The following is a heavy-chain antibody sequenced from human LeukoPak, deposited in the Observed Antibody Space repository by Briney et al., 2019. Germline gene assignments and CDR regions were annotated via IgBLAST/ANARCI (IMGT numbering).Heavy chain of an antibody. CDR2: IIPIFGTA. V-gene: IGHV1-69*13. J-gene: IGHJ5*02. CDR1: GYTFTGYY. CDR3: ARDQSRRVVINHGPRLDP. D-gene: IGHD3-22*01. Sequence: GASVKVSCKASGYTFTGYYMHWVRQAPGQGLEWMGGIIPIFGTANYAQKFQGRVTITADESTSTAYMELSSLRSEDTAVYYCARDQSRRVVINHGPRLDPWGQGTLVTVSS.